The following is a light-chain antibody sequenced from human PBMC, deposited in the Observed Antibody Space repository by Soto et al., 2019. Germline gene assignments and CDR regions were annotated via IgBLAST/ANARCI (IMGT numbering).Light chain of an antibody. J-gene: IGLJ2*01. CDR2: DVS. CDR1: SCDVGGYNY. V-gene: IGLV2-14*01. Sequence: QSALTQPASVSGSPGQSITISCTGTSCDVGGYNYVSWYQQHPGKAPKLMIYDVSNRPSGVSNRFSGSKSGNTASLTISGLQAEDEADYYCSSYTISSPHVVFGGGTKVTVL. CDR3: SSYTISSPHVV.